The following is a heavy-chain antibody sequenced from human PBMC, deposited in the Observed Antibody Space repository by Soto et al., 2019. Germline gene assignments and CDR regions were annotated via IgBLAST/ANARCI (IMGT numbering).Heavy chain of an antibody. CDR1: GFTFKTYS. D-gene: IGHD1-1*01. V-gene: IGHV3-48*02. CDR2: ISETSIAI. J-gene: IGHJ4*02. CDR3: ATLQLGREEIFDS. Sequence: DVKLVESGGGLVQPGGSLRLSCAASGFTFKTYSMNWVRQAPGKGLEWVSYISETSIAIYYRDSVKGRFTISRDNAKNTLYLQMNSLRDEDTAVYYCATLQLGREEIFDSWGQGTLVTVSS.